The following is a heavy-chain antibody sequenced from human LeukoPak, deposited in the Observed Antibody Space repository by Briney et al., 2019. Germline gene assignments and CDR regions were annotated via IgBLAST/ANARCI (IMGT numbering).Heavy chain of an antibody. CDR1: GDSINGYH. Sequence: PSETLSLTCTISGDSINGYHWSWLRQPPGSKLEWIGYFYYSGVTNYNPSLKSRVSISVDTSKNQFSLKVSSVTAADTAVYYCARVRGYCSSGSCGMDVWGQGTTVTVSS. CDR3: ARVRGYCSSGSCGMDV. D-gene: IGHD2-15*01. CDR2: FYYSGVT. V-gene: IGHV4-59*08. J-gene: IGHJ6*02.